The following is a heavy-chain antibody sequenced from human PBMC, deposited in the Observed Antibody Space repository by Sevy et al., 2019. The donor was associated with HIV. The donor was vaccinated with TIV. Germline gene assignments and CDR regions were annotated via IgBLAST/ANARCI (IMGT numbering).Heavy chain of an antibody. CDR3: AREDIRVAGIGYYFHS. V-gene: IGHV3-33*01. CDR2: IWYDGTNK. J-gene: IGHJ4*02. Sequence: GGSLRLSCAASGFSISGYGMHWVRQAPGKGLEWVAVIWYDGTNKEYEDSVKGRFTISRDNSKNTLYLQMNSLRAEDTAVYYCAREDIRVAGIGYYFHSWGQGTLVTVSS. D-gene: IGHD6-19*01. CDR1: GFSISGYG.